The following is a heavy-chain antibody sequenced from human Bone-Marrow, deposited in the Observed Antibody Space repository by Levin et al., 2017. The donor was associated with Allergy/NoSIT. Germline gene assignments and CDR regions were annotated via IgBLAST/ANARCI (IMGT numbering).Heavy chain of an antibody. Sequence: LPGGSLRLSCAASTFTFGNFAMTWVRQAPGKGLEWVSSIAGRGDRTYYADSVKGRFTISRDNSKSALYLQMSSLRVDDTAVYFCAKDGVSGNSRWDAFDIWGQGTMVTVSS. V-gene: IGHV3-23*01. D-gene: IGHD6-19*01. CDR1: TFTFGNFA. CDR2: IAGRGDRT. J-gene: IGHJ3*02. CDR3: AKDGVSGNSRWDAFDI.